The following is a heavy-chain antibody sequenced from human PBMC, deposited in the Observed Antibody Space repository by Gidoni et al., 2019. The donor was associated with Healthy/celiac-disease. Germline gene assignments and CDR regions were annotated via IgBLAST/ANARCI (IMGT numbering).Heavy chain of an antibody. J-gene: IGHJ2*01. CDR3: TRAGIEGYWYFDL. Sequence: EVQLVESGGGLVKPGRSLRLSCTASGFTFGDYAMSWFRQAPGKGLEWVGCIRSKAYGGTTEYAASVKGRFTISRDDSKSIAYLQMNSLKTEDTAVYYCTRAGIEGYWYFDLWGRGTLVTVSS. V-gene: IGHV3-49*05. CDR1: GFTFGDYA. CDR2: IRSKAYGGTT. D-gene: IGHD3-10*01.